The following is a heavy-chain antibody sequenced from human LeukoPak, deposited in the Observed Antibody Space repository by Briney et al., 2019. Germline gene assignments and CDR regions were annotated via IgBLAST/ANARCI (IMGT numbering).Heavy chain of an antibody. V-gene: IGHV4-61*01. D-gene: IGHD5-18*01. CDR3: ARDKDTALDP. CDR2: IYYSGST. CDR1: GGSVSSGSYY. Sequence: SETLSLTCTVPGGSVSSGSYYWSWIRQPPGKGLEWIGYIYYSGSTNYNPSLKSRVTISVDTSKNQFSLKLSSVTAADTAVYYCARDKDTALDPWGQGTLVTVSS. J-gene: IGHJ5*02.